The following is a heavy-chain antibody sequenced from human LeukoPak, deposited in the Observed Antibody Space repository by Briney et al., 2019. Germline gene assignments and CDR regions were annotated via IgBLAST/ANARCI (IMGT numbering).Heavy chain of an antibody. CDR2: ISYDGSNK. D-gene: IGHD6-19*01. Sequence: GGSLRLSCAASGFTFSSYGMHWVRQAPGKGLEWVAVISYDGSNKYYADSVKGRFTISRDNTKNPLYLQMNSLRAEDTAVYYCAKDPSSGWLGFDYWGQGTLVTVSS. J-gene: IGHJ4*02. CDR3: AKDPSSGWLGFDY. CDR1: GFTFSSYG. V-gene: IGHV3-30*18.